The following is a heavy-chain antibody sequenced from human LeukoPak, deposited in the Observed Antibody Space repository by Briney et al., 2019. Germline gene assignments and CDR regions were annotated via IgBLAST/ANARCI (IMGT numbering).Heavy chain of an antibody. J-gene: IGHJ4*02. CDR3: ARASYSYDINGWVPFDY. CDR2: ISTSGST. Sequence: SETLSLTCTVSGASISNYYWSWIRQPAGKGLEWIGRISTSGSTNYNPSLKSRVTMSVDTSKNQFSLKLSSVTAADTAVYYCARASYSYDINGWVPFDYWGQGTLVTVSS. CDR1: GASISNYY. V-gene: IGHV4-4*07. D-gene: IGHD3-22*01.